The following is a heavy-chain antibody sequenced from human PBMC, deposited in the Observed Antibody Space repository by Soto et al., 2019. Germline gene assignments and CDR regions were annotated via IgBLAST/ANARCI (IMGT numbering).Heavy chain of an antibody. V-gene: IGHV3-30*18. J-gene: IGHJ4*01. CDR1: GFNFYSHG. CDR3: AKDLSGVTVIDATQGFDS. D-gene: IGHD2-15*01. Sequence: QVQLVESGGRVVQPGRSLRLSCATSGFNFYSHGMHWVRQSPGKGLEWVAVISYDGSNKYYMESVKGRFTISRDNSKNTLSLQMNSLRAEDTAVYYCAKDLSGVTVIDATQGFDSWGHGTLVTVSS. CDR2: ISYDGSNK.